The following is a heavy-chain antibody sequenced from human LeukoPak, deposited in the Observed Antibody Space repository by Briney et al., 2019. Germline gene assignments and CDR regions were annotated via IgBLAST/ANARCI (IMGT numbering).Heavy chain of an antibody. Sequence: ETLSLTFAFYGGSLRGYYWSWIRQPPGKGRDWIGEINHYGSTTYNEPLKSRVTISVDTSKNQFSLRLSSVTAADTAVYYCAPRGDIEHSYGYGKWFDPWGQGTRVTVSS. CDR1: GGSLRGYY. D-gene: IGHD5-18*01. V-gene: IGHV4-34*01. CDR2: INHYGST. J-gene: IGHJ5*02. CDR3: APRGDIEHSYGYGKWFDP.